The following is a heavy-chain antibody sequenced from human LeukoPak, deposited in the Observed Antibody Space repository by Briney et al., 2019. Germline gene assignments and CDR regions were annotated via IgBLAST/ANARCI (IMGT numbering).Heavy chain of an antibody. CDR1: GGSISSSSYY. Sequence: PSETLSLTCTVSGGSISSSSYYWGWIRQPPGKGLEWIGRIYYSGSTYYNLSLKCRVTISVDTSKNPFSLTLSSVTAPATAVYYCARRRDYGDYFDYWGQGTLVTVSS. J-gene: IGHJ4*02. D-gene: IGHD4-17*01. CDR3: ARRRDYGDYFDY. V-gene: IGHV4-39*01. CDR2: IYYSGST.